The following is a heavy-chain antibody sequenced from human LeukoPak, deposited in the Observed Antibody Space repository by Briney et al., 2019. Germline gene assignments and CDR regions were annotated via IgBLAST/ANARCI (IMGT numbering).Heavy chain of an antibody. Sequence: GGSLRLSCAASGFTFSNYWMTWVRQAPGKGLEWVANIKQDGSEKNYVDSVKGRFTISRDNAQNSLYLQMNSLRAEDTAVYYCASIATCSFWGQGTMVTVSS. D-gene: IGHD2-2*01. CDR1: GFTFSNYW. V-gene: IGHV3-7*01. J-gene: IGHJ3*01. CDR3: ASIATCSF. CDR2: IKQDGSEK.